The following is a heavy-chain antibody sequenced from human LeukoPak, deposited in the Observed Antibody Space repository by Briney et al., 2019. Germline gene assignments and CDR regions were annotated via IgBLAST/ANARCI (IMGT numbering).Heavy chain of an antibody. J-gene: IGHJ4*02. CDR3: ASVGRIRATTGTDY. CDR2: ISAYNGNT. CDR1: DYTFTSYG. Sequence: ASVKVSCKASDYTFTSYGISWVRQAPGQGLEWMGWISAYNGNTNYAQKFQGRVTITADESTSTAYMELSSLRSEDTAVYYCASVGRIRATTGTDYWGQGTLVTVSS. V-gene: IGHV1-18*01. D-gene: IGHD4-11*01.